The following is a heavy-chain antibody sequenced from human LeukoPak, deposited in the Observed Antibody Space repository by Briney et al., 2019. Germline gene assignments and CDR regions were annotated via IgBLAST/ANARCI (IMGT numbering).Heavy chain of an antibody. D-gene: IGHD2-2*01. V-gene: IGHV4-59*08. CDR1: GGSLSGYY. Sequence: SETLSLTCAVSGGSLSGYYWNWIRQPPGKGLEWIGYVNAVGSTKYNPSLSSRLTISVDKSKNQFSLKLNSVTAADSAVYFCARHVPAASGGGFDYWGQGTLVAVSS. CDR2: VNAVGST. CDR3: ARHVPAASGGGFDY. J-gene: IGHJ4*02.